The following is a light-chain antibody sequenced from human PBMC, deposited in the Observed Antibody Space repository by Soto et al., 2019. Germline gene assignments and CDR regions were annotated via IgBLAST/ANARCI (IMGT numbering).Light chain of an antibody. CDR3: QQFNSYLLT. Sequence: AIQLTQSPSSLSASEGDRVTITCRASQGISSALAWYQQKPGKAPKLLIYDASSLESGVPSRFSGSGSGTDFTLTISSLQPEDFPTYYCQQFNSYLLTFGPGTKVDIK. V-gene: IGKV1-13*02. J-gene: IGKJ3*01. CDR1: QGISSA. CDR2: DAS.